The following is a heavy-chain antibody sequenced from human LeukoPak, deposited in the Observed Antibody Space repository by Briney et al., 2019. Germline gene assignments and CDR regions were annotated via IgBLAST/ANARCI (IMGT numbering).Heavy chain of an antibody. J-gene: IGHJ4*02. Sequence: GGSLRLSCAAAGFTLGSYAMHWVRQAPGKGLEWVAFISYVGRNTYYADSVKGRFTISRGNSKNTLYLQMNSMRAEDTAVYYCARVKDRSDSSGYYLRGGLDYWGQGTLVTVSS. CDR3: ARVKDRSDSSGYYLRGGLDY. V-gene: IGHV3-30*04. D-gene: IGHD3-22*01. CDR2: ISYVGRNT. CDR1: GFTLGSYA.